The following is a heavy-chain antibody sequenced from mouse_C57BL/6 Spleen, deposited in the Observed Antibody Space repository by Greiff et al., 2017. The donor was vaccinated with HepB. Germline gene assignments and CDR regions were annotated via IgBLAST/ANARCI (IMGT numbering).Heavy chain of an antibody. D-gene: IGHD1-1*01. CDR3: ATGHYYGSSEAMDY. Sequence: QVQLQQSGAELVRPGASVKLSCKASGYTFTDYYINWVKQRPGQGLEWIARIYPGSGNTYYNEKFKGKATLTAEKSSSTAYMQLSSLTSEDSAVYFCATGHYYGSSEAMDYWGQGTSVTVSS. J-gene: IGHJ4*01. CDR1: GYTFTDYY. V-gene: IGHV1-76*01. CDR2: IYPGSGNT.